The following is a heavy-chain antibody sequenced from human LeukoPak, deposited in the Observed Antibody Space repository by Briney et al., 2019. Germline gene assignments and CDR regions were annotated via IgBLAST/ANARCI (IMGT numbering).Heavy chain of an antibody. CDR2: ISFDGSNK. D-gene: IGHD6-19*01. CDR1: GFTFSSYA. V-gene: IGHV3-30*04. Sequence: GGSLRVSCAASGFTFSSYAMHWVRQAPGKGLEWVAGISFDGSNKYYAQSVKGRFTISRDNSNNTLYLQMNSLRAEDTAVYYCATPEKQWHICDCWGQGTLATVSS. J-gene: IGHJ4*02. CDR3: ATPEKQWHICDC.